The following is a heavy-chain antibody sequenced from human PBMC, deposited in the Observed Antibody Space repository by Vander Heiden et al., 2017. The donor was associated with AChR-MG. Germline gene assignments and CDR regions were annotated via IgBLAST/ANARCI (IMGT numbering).Heavy chain of an antibody. CDR2: IYHSGST. CDR3: AGVATDYYYYYYMDV. CDR1: GASISSGDYF. Sequence: QLQLQESGAGLVKPSHTLSLTCTVSGASISSGDYFWSGFRQPPGKGLEWIGYIYHSGSTYYNPSLRRRVTITVDRSKNQLSQQLSSVTGADAAVYYCAGVATDYYYYYYMDVWGKGTTVTVSS. J-gene: IGHJ6*03. D-gene: IGHD2-15*01. V-gene: IGHV4-30-2*01.